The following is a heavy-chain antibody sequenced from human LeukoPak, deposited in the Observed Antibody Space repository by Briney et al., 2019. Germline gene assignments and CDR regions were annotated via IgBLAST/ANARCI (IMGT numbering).Heavy chain of an antibody. CDR3: ARDGRYYDSSGGNPFDY. Sequence: GGSLRLSCAASGFTFSSYSMNWVRQAPGKGLEWVSYISSSSSTIYYADSVKGRFTISRDNSKNTLYLQMNSLRAEDTAVYYCARDGRYYDSSGGNPFDYWGQGTLVTVSS. J-gene: IGHJ4*02. V-gene: IGHV3-48*01. CDR2: ISSSSSTI. CDR1: GFTFSSYS. D-gene: IGHD3-22*01.